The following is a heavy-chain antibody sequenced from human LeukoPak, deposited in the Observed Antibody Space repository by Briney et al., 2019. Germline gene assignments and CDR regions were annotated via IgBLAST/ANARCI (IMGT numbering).Heavy chain of an antibody. J-gene: IGHJ6*02. D-gene: IGHD3-10*01. Sequence: GASVKVSCKASGYTFTGYYMHWVRQAPGQGLEWMGWINPNSGNTGYAQKFQGRVTMTRNTSISTAYMELSSLRSEDTAVYYCARARGLLYYYYGMDVWGQGTTVTVSS. CDR1: GYTFTGYY. CDR2: INPNSGNT. CDR3: ARARGLLYYYYGMDV. V-gene: IGHV1-8*02.